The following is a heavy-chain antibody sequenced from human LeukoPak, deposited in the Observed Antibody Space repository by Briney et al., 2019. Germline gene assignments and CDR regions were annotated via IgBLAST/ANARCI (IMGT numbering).Heavy chain of an antibody. V-gene: IGHV3-21*01. J-gene: IGHJ6*03. D-gene: IGHD3-3*01. Sequence: GGSLRLSCAASGFTFSSYSMNWVRQAPGKGLEWVSSISSSSSYIYYADSVKGRFTISRDNAKNSLYLQMDSLRAEDTAVYYCARDGVLRFLSYMDVWGKGTTVTVSS. CDR1: GFTFSSYS. CDR2: ISSSSSYI. CDR3: ARDGVLRFLSYMDV.